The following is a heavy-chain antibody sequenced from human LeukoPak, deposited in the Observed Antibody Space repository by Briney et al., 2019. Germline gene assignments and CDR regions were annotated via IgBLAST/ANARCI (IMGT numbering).Heavy chain of an antibody. CDR3: ARVIEVATDYVRDYYYYYYMDV. V-gene: IGHV3-74*03. CDR1: GFTFRNHW. CDR2: ISSDGSST. D-gene: IGHD5-24*01. Sequence: PGGSLRLSCAASGFTFRNHWMHWVRQTPGKGLVWVSRISSDGSSTTYADSVKGRFTISRDNAKNTLYLQMNSLRAEDTAVYYCARVIEVATDYVRDYYYYYYMDVWGKGTTVTVSS. J-gene: IGHJ6*03.